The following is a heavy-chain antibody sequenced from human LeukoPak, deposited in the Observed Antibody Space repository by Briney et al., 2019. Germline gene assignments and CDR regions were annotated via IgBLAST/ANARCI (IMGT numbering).Heavy chain of an antibody. D-gene: IGHD2-21*02. CDR3: ASQPGGVTNFFDY. Sequence: PSETLSLTCTVSGGSISSSSYYWGWIRQPPGKGLEWIGSIYYSGSTYCNPSLKSRVTISVDTSKNQFSLKLSSVTAADTAVYYCASQPGGVTNFFDYWGQGTLVTVSS. CDR2: IYYSGST. J-gene: IGHJ4*02. CDR1: GGSISSSSYY. V-gene: IGHV4-39*01.